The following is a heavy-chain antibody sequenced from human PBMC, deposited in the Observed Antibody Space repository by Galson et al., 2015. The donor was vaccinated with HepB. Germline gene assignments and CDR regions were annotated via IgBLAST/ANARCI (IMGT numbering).Heavy chain of an antibody. V-gene: IGHV3-33*07. CDR3: ARDLSYGGCSD. Sequence: SLRLSCAASGYIFSKHGMCWVRQAPGKGLEWVAGIQFDGSIKYYADTVKGRFSISRDDSNNILSLQMNSLRGEDTAVYHCARDLSYGGCSDWGPGTLVTVSS. CDR1: GYIFSKHG. D-gene: IGHD4-23*01. CDR2: IQFDGSIK. J-gene: IGHJ4*02.